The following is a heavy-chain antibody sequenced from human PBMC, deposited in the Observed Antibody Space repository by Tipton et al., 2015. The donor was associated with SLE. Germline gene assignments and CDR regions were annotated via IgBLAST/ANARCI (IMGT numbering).Heavy chain of an antibody. V-gene: IGHV5-51*03. CDR1: GYSFTSYW. Sequence: QLVQSGAEVKKAGESLKISCKASGYSFTSYWIGWVRQVPGKGLEWMGIIYPGDSDTRYSPSFQGQVTISADKSITTAYLQWSSLEASDTAMYYCARSRGSYYDDAFDIWGQGTKVTVSS. CDR2: IYPGDSDT. D-gene: IGHD1-26*01. CDR3: ARSRGSYYDDAFDI. J-gene: IGHJ3*02.